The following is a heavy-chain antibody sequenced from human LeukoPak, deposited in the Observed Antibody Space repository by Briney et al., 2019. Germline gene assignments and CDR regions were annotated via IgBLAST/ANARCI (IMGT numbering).Heavy chain of an antibody. J-gene: IGHJ4*02. D-gene: IGHD6-19*01. CDR3: ARQGPVPDGWYSRPFDY. CDR2: IYYSRRT. CDR1: GGSISTFY. Sequence: SESLSLTCTVSGGSISTFYWSWIRQPPGKGLEWIGYIYYSRRTNYNPSLKSRVTISVDTSKNQFSLKLSSVTAADTAVYYCARQGPVPDGWYSRPFDYWGRGTLVTASA. V-gene: IGHV4-59*08.